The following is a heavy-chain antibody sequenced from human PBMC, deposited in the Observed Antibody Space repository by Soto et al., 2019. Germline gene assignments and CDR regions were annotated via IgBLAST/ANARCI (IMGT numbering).Heavy chain of an antibody. J-gene: IGHJ5*02. CDR3: AREGVITTCGVVTDNYPVS. Sequence: GETLRLSCAASGFTFSSYLMHWGRQAPGKGLVWVSRINSDGSSTSYADSVKGRFTISRDKAKNTLYLQMNNLGAEDTAVYYCAREGVITTCGVVTDNYPVSWGQGTLVTVSS. CDR2: INSDGSST. CDR1: GFTFSSYL. D-gene: IGHD3-3*01. V-gene: IGHV3-74*01.